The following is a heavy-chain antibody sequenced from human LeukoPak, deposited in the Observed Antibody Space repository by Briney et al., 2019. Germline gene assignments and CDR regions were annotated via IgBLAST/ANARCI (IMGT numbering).Heavy chain of an antibody. J-gene: IGHJ3*02. Sequence: PSETLSLTCTVSGGSISSSSYYWGWIRQPPGKGLEWIGSIYYSGSTYYNPSLKSRVTISVDTSKNQFSLKLSSVTAADTAVYYCARDFYGSGSYYTYAFDIWGQGTMVTVSS. V-gene: IGHV4-39*07. D-gene: IGHD3-10*01. CDR1: GGSISSSSYY. CDR3: ARDFYGSGSYYTYAFDI. CDR2: IYYSGST.